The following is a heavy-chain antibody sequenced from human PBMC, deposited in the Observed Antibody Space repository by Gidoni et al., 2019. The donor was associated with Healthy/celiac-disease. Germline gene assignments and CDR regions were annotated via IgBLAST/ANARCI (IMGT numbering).Heavy chain of an antibody. J-gene: IGHJ4*02. V-gene: IGHV2-5*02. D-gene: IGHD2-15*01. CDR3: AHMSPGYCSGGSCYSPSFDY. CDR1: GFSLSTSGVG. Sequence: QITLKESGPTLVKPTQTLTLTCTFSGFSLSTSGVGVGWIRQPPGKALEWLALIYWDDDKRYSPSLKSRLTITKDTSKNQVVLTMTNMDPVDTATYYCAHMSPGYCSGGSCYSPSFDYWGQGTLVTVSS. CDR2: IYWDDDK.